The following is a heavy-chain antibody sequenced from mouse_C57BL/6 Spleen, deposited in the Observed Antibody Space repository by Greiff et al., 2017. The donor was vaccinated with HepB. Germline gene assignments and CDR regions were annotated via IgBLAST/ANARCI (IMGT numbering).Heavy chain of an antibody. J-gene: IGHJ4*01. CDR2: ISYSGST. CDR1: GYSITSDY. CDR3: ARTITTVVADYAMDY. V-gene: IGHV3-8*01. D-gene: IGHD1-1*01. Sequence: EVMLVESGPGLAKPSQTLSLTCSVTGYSITSDYWNWIRKFPGNKLEYMGYISYSGSTYYNPSLKSRISITRDTSKNQYYLQLNSVTTEDTATYYCARTITTVVADYAMDYWGQGTSVTVSS.